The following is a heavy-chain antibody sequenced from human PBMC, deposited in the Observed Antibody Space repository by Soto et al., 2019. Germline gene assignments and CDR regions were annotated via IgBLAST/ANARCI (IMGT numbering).Heavy chain of an antibody. CDR1: GFTFNNYA. CDR3: AKDRLGGNFDY. CDR2: ISGTGGST. J-gene: IGHJ4*02. V-gene: IGHV3-23*01. Sequence: EVQLLDSGGGLVQPVGSLRLSFAASGFTFNNYAMNWFRQAPGKGLEWVATISGTGGSTYYADSVKGRFTISRDNSKNTLYLQMNSLRVEDTAVYYCAKDRLGGNFDYWGQGTQVTVSS.